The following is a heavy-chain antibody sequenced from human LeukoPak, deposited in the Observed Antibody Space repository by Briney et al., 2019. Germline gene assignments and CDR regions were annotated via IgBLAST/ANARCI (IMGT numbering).Heavy chain of an antibody. D-gene: IGHD6-13*01. J-gene: IGHJ3*02. CDR1: GFTFSSYS. Sequence: PGGSLRLSCAASGFTFSSYSMNWVRQAPGKGLEWVSYISSSSSTIYYADSVKGRFTISRDNAKNSLYLQMNSLRDEDTDVYYCAREGYSSSWYSSAFDIWGQGTMVTVSS. CDR2: ISSSSSTI. CDR3: AREGYSSSWYSSAFDI. V-gene: IGHV3-48*02.